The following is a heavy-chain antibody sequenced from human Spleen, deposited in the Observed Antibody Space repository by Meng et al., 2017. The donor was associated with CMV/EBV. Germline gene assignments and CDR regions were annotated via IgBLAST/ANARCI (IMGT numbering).Heavy chain of an antibody. CDR3: ATGLTANYYYCGMDV. D-gene: IGHD1-14*01. Sequence: SVKVSCKASGFTFTSSAVQWVRQARGQRLEWIGWIVVGSGNTNYAQKFQERVTITRDMSTSTAYMELSSLRSEDTAVYYCATGLTANYYYCGMDVWGQGTTVTVSS. J-gene: IGHJ6*02. CDR1: GFTFTSSA. CDR2: IVVGSGNT. V-gene: IGHV1-58*01.